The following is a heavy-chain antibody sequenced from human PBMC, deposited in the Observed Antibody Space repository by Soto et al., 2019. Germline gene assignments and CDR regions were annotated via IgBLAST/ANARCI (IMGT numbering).Heavy chain of an antibody. D-gene: IGHD1-1*01. CDR3: ARGRTTIYYYGLDV. Sequence: QVQLVQSGAEEKKPGASVKVSCKASGYSFTSYAMHWVRQAPGQRLEWMGWINAGNGNTKYSQNFQGRVTITRDTSASIAYMELSSLRSEDTAVYYCARGRTTIYYYGLDVWGQGTTVTVSS. CDR2: INAGNGNT. CDR1: GYSFTSYA. J-gene: IGHJ6*02. V-gene: IGHV1-3*05.